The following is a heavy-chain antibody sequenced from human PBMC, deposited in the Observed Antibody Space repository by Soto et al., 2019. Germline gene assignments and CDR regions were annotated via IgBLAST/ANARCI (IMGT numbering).Heavy chain of an antibody. CDR1: GFTFRNYN. D-gene: IGHD6-13*01. CDR2: ISTGGAYM. V-gene: IGHV3-21*01. Sequence: EVQLVESGGGLVKAGGSLRLFCTASGFTFRNYNMNWVRQAPGKGLGWVSSISTGGAYMFYADSVKGRFTISRDNAQKSLFLPLDRTRAADTAVYYCASGIASTGGIYFDSRGPGTLVTVS. J-gene: IGHJ4*02. CDR3: ASGIASTGGIYFDS.